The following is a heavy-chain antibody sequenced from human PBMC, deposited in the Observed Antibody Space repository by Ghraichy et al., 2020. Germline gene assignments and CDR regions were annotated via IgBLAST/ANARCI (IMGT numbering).Heavy chain of an antibody. D-gene: IGHD2-21*02. J-gene: IGHJ4*02. Sequence: GESLNISCKGSGYSFTSYWIGWVRQMPGKGLEWMGIIYPGDSDTRYSPSFQGQVTISADKSISTAYLQWSSLKASDTAMYYCARHGSDCGGDCYIDYWGQRTLVTVSS. CDR3: ARHGSDCGGDCYIDY. V-gene: IGHV5-51*01. CDR1: GYSFTSYW. CDR2: IYPGDSDT.